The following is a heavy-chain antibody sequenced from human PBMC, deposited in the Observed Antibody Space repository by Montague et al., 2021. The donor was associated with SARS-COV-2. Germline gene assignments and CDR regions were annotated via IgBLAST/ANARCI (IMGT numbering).Heavy chain of an antibody. Sequence: CAISEDSVSSNSAAWNWIRQSPSRGLEWLGRTYYRSKWYNDYAVSVKSRITINPDTSKNQFSLQLNSVTPEDTAVYYCARDTRIQLWFDRDYYYGMDVWGQETTVTVSS. CDR2: TYYRSKWYN. V-gene: IGHV6-1*01. D-gene: IGHD5-18*01. CDR3: ARDTRIQLWFDRDYYYGMDV. J-gene: IGHJ6*02. CDR1: EDSVSSNSAA.